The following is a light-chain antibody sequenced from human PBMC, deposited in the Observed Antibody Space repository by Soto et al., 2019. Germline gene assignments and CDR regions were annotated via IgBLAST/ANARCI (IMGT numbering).Light chain of an antibody. CDR2: GVS. CDR1: QSVSSSY. Sequence: EIVLTQSPGTLSLSPGERATLSCRASQSVSSSYLAWYQQKPGQAPRLLIFGVSNRATGIPDRFSGSGSGTEFTLTISSLQSEDFAVYYCQQYNNWPPSITFGQGTRLEIK. J-gene: IGKJ5*01. CDR3: QQYNNWPPSIT. V-gene: IGKV3-20*01.